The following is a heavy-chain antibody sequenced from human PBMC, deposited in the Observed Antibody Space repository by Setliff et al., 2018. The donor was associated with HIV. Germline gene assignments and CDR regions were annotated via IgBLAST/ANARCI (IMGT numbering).Heavy chain of an antibody. CDR2: ISHSGTT. D-gene: IGHD2-15*01. J-gene: IGHJ4*02. Sequence: PSETLSLTCAVYGGSLSDSYYNWIRQPPGKGMEWIGQISHSGTTSYNSSLKSRVVMSVDTSKNQFSLTLTSLTAADTAVYFCARHGGRSFDSWAREPRSPSPQ. CDR3: ARHGGRSFDS. CDR1: GGSLSDSY. V-gene: IGHV4-34*01.